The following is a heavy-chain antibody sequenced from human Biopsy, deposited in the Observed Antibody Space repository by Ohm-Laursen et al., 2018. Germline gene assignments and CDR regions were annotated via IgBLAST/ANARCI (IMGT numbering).Heavy chain of an antibody. CDR1: DDSIRNFY. Sequence: GTLSLTCTVSDDSIRNFYWTWIRQPPGQGLEWIGHASYSGYTNYNPSLKSRVTISVDTSKNHFSLNRRSVTAADTAVYSCARLGNFWNAEDGLDLWGLGTMVTVSS. V-gene: IGHV4-59*08. D-gene: IGHD3-3*01. CDR2: ASYSGYT. J-gene: IGHJ3*01. CDR3: ARLGNFWNAEDGLDL.